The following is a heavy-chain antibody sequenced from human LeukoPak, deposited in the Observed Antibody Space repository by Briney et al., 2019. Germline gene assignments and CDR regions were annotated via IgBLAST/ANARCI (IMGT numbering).Heavy chain of an antibody. D-gene: IGHD3-22*01. J-gene: IGHJ4*02. CDR3: ARETNGYYDH. CDR1: GGSISSGSYY. Sequence: SQTLSLTCTVSGGSISSGSYYWSWIRQPAGKGLEWIGHIYPSGSTNYSPSLKSRVTISVDTSKNQFSLKLSSVTAADTAVYFCARETNGYYDHWGQGTLVTVSS. V-gene: IGHV4-61*09. CDR2: IYPSGST.